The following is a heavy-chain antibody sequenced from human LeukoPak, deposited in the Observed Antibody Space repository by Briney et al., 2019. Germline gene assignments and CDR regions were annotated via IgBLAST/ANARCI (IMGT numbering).Heavy chain of an antibody. J-gene: IGHJ2*01. Sequence: SETLSLTCTVSGASINSYYWSWIRQPPGKGLEWIGYLYYSGSTNYNPSLKSRVAISVDTSKKQISLKLSSVTAADTAVYYCARQSGWYPHWYFDLWGRGTLVTVSS. D-gene: IGHD6-19*01. CDR1: GASINSYY. CDR2: LYYSGST. V-gene: IGHV4-59*08. CDR3: ARQSGWYPHWYFDL.